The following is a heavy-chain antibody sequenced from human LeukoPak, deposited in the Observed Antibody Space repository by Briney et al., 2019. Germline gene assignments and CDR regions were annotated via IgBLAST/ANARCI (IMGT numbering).Heavy chain of an antibody. D-gene: IGHD3-22*01. CDR2: IYYSGST. CDR3: ARHDIYDSSYNWFDP. CDR1: VGSISSSSYY. J-gene: IGHJ5*02. Sequence: SSETLSLTCTVSVGSISSSSYYWGWIRQPPGKGLEWIGSIYYSGSTYYNPSLKSRVTISVDTSKNQFSLKLSSVTAADTAVYYCARHDIYDSSYNWFDPWGQGTLVTVSS. V-gene: IGHV4-39*01.